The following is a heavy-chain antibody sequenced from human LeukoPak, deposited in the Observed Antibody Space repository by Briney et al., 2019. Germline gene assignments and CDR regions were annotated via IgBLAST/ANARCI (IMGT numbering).Heavy chain of an antibody. CDR3: GRRSAYCFES. Sequence: GGSLRLSCAASGFTFSSYAMSWVRQAPGKGLEWVSSITSTGGNTFYADSVKGRFTISRDNSKSTLYLHMNSLRVDDTAVYYCGRRSAYCFESWGQGTLVTVS. CDR1: GFTFSSYA. J-gene: IGHJ4*02. V-gene: IGHV3-23*01. CDR2: ITSTGGNT. D-gene: IGHD3-3*01.